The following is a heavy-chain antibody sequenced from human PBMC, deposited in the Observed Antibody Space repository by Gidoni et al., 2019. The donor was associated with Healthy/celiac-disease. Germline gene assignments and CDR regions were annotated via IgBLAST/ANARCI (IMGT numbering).Heavy chain of an antibody. Sequence: QVQLVESGGGVVQPGRSLRLSCAASGFTFSAYGMHWVRQAPGKGLEWVALIWYDGSNKYYADSVKGRFTISRDNSKNTLYLQMNSLRAEDTAVYYCARSSQLELAEMDVWGKGTTVTVSS. CDR2: IWYDGSNK. V-gene: IGHV3-33*01. CDR3: ARSSQLELAEMDV. J-gene: IGHJ6*04. D-gene: IGHD1-1*01. CDR1: GFTFSAYG.